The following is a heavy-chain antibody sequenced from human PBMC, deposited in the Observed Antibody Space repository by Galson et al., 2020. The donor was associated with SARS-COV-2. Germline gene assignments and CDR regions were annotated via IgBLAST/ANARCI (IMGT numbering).Heavy chain of an antibody. J-gene: IGHJ4*02. V-gene: IGHV1-8*01. CDR1: GYSFTSSD. CDR2: MDPNTGIA. CDR3: ARGHVAGLVHY. D-gene: IGHD6-19*01. Sequence: ASVKVSCKASGYSFTSSDINWVRQAAGQGPEWMGWMDPNTGIAAYAQTFQGRVTMTRNSSISTAYMELSSLRSEDTALYYCARGHVAGLVHYWGQGTRVTVSS.